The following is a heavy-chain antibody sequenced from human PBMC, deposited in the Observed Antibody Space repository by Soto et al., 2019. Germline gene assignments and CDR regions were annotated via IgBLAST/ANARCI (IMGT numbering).Heavy chain of an antibody. J-gene: IGHJ6*02. Sequence: SETLSLTCAVYGGSFSGYYWSWIRQPPGKGLEWIGYIYYSGSTYYNPSLKSRVTISVDTSKNQFSLKLSSVTAADTAVYYCARGHSYGSYYYYGMDVWGQGTTVTVSS. V-gene: IGHV4-30-4*08. D-gene: IGHD5-18*01. CDR3: ARGHSYGSYYYYGMDV. CDR2: IYYSGST. CDR1: GGSFSGYY.